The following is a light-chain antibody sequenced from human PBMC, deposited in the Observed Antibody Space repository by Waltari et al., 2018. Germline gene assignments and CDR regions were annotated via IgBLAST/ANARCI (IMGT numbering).Light chain of an antibody. CDR3: QQSYSTPVT. CDR1: QSISSY. Sequence: DIQMTQSPSSLSASVGDRVTITCRASQSISSYLNWYQQKPGKVPKLLIYAASSLQSGVPSRFSGSGSGTDFTLTISILQPEDFATYYCQQSYSTPVTFGQGTKLEIK. CDR2: AAS. J-gene: IGKJ2*01. V-gene: IGKV1-39*01.